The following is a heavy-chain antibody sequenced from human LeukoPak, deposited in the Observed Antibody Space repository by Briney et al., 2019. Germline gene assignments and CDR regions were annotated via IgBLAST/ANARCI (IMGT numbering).Heavy chain of an antibody. D-gene: IGHD2-21*01. J-gene: IGHJ4*02. CDR3: ARGPAYCGGDCLGY. Sequence: GGTLRLSCAASGCTFSSYSMNWVRQAPGKGLEWVSYISSSSSTIYYADSVKGRFTISRDNAKNSLYLQMNSLRAEDTAVYYCARGPAYCGGDCLGYWGQGTLVTVSS. CDR2: ISSSSSTI. CDR1: GCTFSSYS. V-gene: IGHV3-48*01.